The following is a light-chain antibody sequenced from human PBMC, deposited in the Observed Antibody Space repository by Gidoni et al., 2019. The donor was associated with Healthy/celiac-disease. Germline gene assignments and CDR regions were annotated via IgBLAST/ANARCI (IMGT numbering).Light chain of an antibody. Sequence: ENVWTQAPGTLSLSPGERATLSCRASQSVSSSYLAWYQQKPGQAPRLLIYGASSRATGIPDMFSGSGSGTDFTLTISRLDPEYFAVYYCQQYGSSPPVTFGQXTRLEIK. J-gene: IGKJ5*01. CDR3: QQYGSSPPVT. CDR1: QSVSSSY. V-gene: IGKV3-20*01. CDR2: GAS.